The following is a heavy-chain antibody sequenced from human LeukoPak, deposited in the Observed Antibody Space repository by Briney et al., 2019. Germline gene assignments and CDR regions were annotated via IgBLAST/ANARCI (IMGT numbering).Heavy chain of an antibody. Sequence: GESLKISCQSSGYTFTSYWMGWVRQMPGKGLQGMGIIYPGDSDTKYSPSFQGQVTNSADKSISTAYLQWSSLKASHTAIYYCARLIVGSSSTGWFDPWDQGPLVTVPS. J-gene: IGHJ5*02. D-gene: IGHD6-6*01. CDR3: ARLIVGSSSTGWFDP. CDR2: IYPGDSDT. V-gene: IGHV5-51*01. CDR1: GYTFTSYW.